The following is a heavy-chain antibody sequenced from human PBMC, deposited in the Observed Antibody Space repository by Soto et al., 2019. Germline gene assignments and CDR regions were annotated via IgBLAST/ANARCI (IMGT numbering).Heavy chain of an antibody. CDR3: AKENGYSSSWFEFDY. Sequence: EVQLLESGGGLVQPGGSLRLSCAASGFTFSSYAMSWVRQAPGKGLEWVSAISGSGGSTYYADSVRGRFTSSRYNSKTTLYLQMNSLRAEDAAVYYCAKENGYSSSWFEFDYGGQGTLVTVSS. J-gene: IGHJ4*02. CDR2: ISGSGGST. D-gene: IGHD6-13*01. V-gene: IGHV3-23*01. CDR1: GFTFSSYA.